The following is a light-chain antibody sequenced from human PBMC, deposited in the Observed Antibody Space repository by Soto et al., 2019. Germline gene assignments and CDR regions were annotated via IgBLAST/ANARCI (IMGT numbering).Light chain of an antibody. CDR1: QGMSSS. J-gene: IGKJ4*01. CDR2: AVS. Sequence: DIQLTQSPPFLSASVGDRVTVSCRASQGMSSSLAWYQQKPGKAPKLLIYAVSTLQSGVPSRFSGSGSGTEFTLTISSLQPEDFATYFCQQLYTFGGGTKVEVK. CDR3: QQLYT. V-gene: IGKV1-9*01.